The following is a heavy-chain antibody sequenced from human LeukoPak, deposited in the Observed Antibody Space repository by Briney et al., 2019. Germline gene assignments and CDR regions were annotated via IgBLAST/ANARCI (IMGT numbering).Heavy chain of an antibody. Sequence: ASVKVSCKVSGYTFTGYYMHWVRQAPGQGLKWMGWINPNSGGTNYAQKFQGRVTMTRDTSISTAYMELSRLRSDDTAVYYCAREGYDSSGYYYQKGLDYWGQGTLVTVSS. CDR2: INPNSGGT. CDR1: GYTFTGYY. V-gene: IGHV1-2*02. J-gene: IGHJ4*02. CDR3: AREGYDSSGYYYQKGLDY. D-gene: IGHD3-22*01.